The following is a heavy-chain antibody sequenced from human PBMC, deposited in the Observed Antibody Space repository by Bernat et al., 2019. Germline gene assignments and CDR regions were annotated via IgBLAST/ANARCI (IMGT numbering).Heavy chain of an antibody. D-gene: IGHD5-12*01. V-gene: IGHV3-30-3*01. CDR3: ARADAGYSGYDSEKHHFDY. Sequence: VQLVESGGGLVQPGGSLRLSCAASGFIFRNYWMHWVRQAPGKGLEWVAVISYDGSNKYYADSVKSRFTHSRDNSKNTLYLQMNSLRAEDTAVYYCARADAGYSGYDSEKHHFDYWGQGTLVTVSS. J-gene: IGHJ4*02. CDR1: GFIFRNYW. CDR2: ISYDGSNK.